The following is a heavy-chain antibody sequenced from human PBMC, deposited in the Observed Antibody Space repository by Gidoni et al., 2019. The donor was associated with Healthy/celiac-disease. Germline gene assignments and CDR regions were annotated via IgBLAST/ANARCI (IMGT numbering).Heavy chain of an antibody. CDR2: INHSGST. CDR3: ARRVDYGDYRPYNWFDP. J-gene: IGHJ5*02. V-gene: IGHV4-34*01. CDR1: GGSFSGYY. Sequence: QVQLQQWGAGLLKPSETLSLTCAVYGGSFSGYYWSWIRQPPGKGLEWIGEINHSGSTNYNPSLKSRVTISVDTSKNQISLKLSSVTAADTAVYYCARRVDYGDYRPYNWFDPWGQGTLVTVSS. D-gene: IGHD4-17*01.